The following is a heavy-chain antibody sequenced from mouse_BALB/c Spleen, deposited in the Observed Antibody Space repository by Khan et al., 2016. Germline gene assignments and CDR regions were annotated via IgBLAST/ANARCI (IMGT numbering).Heavy chain of an antibody. CDR2: ILPGTGST. CDR3: ARLGPARSYFYY. V-gene: IGHV1-9*01. D-gene: IGHD3-1*01. J-gene: IGHJ2*01. CDR1: GYSFSSYW. Sequence: QVQLQQSGAELMKPGASVKISCRATGYSFSSYWIEWVKQRPGHGLEWIGEILPGTGSTSYNEKFKGKATFTADTSSNTAYMQLSSLTSEDAAVYYCARLGPARSYFYYWHQGTTLAVSS.